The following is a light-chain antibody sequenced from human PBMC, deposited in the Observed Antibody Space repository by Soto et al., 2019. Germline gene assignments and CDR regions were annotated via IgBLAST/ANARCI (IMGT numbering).Light chain of an antibody. Sequence: EIVLTQSPGTLSLSPGEIATLSCSASQSVSSSYLAWYQQKPGQAPRLLIYGASSRATGIPDRFSGSGSGTDFTLTIGRLEPEDFAMYYCQQYGSSPGLFTFGPGTKVDIK. J-gene: IGKJ3*01. V-gene: IGKV3-20*01. CDR3: QQYGSSPGLFT. CDR1: QSVSSSY. CDR2: GAS.